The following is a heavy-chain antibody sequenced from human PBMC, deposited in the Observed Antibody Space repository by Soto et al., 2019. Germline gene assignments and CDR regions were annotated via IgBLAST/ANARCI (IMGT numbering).Heavy chain of an antibody. V-gene: IGHV1-2*02. CDR1: GYTFPGNY. Sequence: ASVKVSCKASGYTFPGNYMHWVRQAPGQGLEWMALINPTSGGTNYAQKFQGRVTMTWDTSISTAYMELSRLRSDDAAIYYCARGYCSSSGCSHYFDYWGQGTLVTVSS. D-gene: IGHD2-2*01. CDR2: INPTSGGT. CDR3: ARGYCSSSGCSHYFDY. J-gene: IGHJ4*02.